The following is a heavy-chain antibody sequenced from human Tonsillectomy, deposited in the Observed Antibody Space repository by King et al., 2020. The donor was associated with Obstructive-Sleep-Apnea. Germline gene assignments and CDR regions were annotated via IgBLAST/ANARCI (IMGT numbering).Heavy chain of an antibody. V-gene: IGHV4-59*01. CDR2: IYYSGST. J-gene: IGHJ4*02. CDR1: GGSISSYY. D-gene: IGHD3-16*01. Sequence: QLQESGPGLVKPSETLSLTCTVSGGSISSYYWSWIRQPPGEGLEWFGYIYYSGSTNYNPSLKSRVTISVDTSKNQFSLQLSSVTAADTAVYYCARSPSGFEYDSVRGSSYYFYYGRQAPLVTVSS. CDR3: ARSPSGFEYDSVRGSSYYFYY.